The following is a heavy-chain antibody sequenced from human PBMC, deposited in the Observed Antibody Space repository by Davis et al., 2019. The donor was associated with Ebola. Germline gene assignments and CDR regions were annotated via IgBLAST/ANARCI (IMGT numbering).Heavy chain of an antibody. Sequence: GESLKISCAASGFTFRNYAMSWVRQAPGKGLEWVSGISGSGGGTYYADSVKGRFTVSRDNSKNTLDLQMNSLRAEDTAVYYCANLEWVNPDYWGQGVLVTVSS. CDR2: ISGSGGGT. J-gene: IGHJ4*02. CDR1: GFTFRNYA. D-gene: IGHD3-3*01. V-gene: IGHV3-23*01. CDR3: ANLEWVNPDY.